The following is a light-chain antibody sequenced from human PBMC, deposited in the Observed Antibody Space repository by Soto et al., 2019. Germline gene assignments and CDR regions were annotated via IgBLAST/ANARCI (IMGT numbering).Light chain of an antibody. CDR1: SSDVGGYNY. CDR3: SSYAGSNNLWV. CDR2: EVS. Sequence: QSALTQPASVSGSPGQSITISCTGTSSDVGGYNYVSWYQQHPGKAPKLMIYEVSKRPSGVPDRFSGSKSGNTASLTVSGLQAEDEADYYCSSYAGSNNLWVFGGGTKLTVL. J-gene: IGLJ3*02. V-gene: IGLV2-8*01.